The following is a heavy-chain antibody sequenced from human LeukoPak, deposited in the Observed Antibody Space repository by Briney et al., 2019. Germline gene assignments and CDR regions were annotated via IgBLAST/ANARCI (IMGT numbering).Heavy chain of an antibody. D-gene: IGHD2-2*01. J-gene: IGHJ1*01. CDR1: GGSISSHY. V-gene: IGHV4-59*08. CDR2: IYYLGST. Sequence: PSETLSLTCTVSGGSISSHYWTWIRQPPGKGLEWIGYIYYLGSTNSNPSLESRVTISVDTSKNQFSLKLSSVTAADTAVYYCARGPPIVVVPAASPGYFQHWGQGTLVTVSS. CDR3: ARGPPIVVVPAASPGYFQH.